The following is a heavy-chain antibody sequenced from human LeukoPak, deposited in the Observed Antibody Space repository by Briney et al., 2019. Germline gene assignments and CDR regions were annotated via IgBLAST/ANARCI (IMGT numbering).Heavy chain of an antibody. CDR2: IIPIFGTA. J-gene: IGHJ4*02. CDR1: GGTFSSYA. Sequence: ASVKVSCKASGGTFSSYAISWVRQAPGQGLEWMGGIIPIFGTANYAQKFQGRVTITTDESTSTAYMELSSLRSEDTAVYYCARVVLGDGYEHFDYXGQGTLVTVSS. CDR3: ARVVLGDGYEHFDY. D-gene: IGHD5-24*01. V-gene: IGHV1-69*05.